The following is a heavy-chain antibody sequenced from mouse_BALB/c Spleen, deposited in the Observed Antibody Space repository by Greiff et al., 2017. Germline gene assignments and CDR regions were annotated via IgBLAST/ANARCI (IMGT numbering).Heavy chain of an antibody. J-gene: IGHJ1*01. V-gene: IGHV4-1*02. CDR1: GFDFSRYW. Sequence: EVKVIESGGGLVQPGGSLKLSCAASGFDFSRYWMSWVRQAPGKGLEWIGEINPDSSTINYTPSLKDKFIISRDNAKNTLYLQMSKVRSEDTALYYCARQRGYFDVWGAGTTVTVSS. CDR2: INPDSSTI. CDR3: ARQRGYFDV.